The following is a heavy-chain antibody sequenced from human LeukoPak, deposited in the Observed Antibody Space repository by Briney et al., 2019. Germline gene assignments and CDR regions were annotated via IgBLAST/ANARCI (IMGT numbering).Heavy chain of an antibody. D-gene: IGHD1/OR15-1a*01. CDR1: GFTFSSTW. V-gene: IGHV3-15*01. CDR2: IKRNIDGGTT. J-gene: IGHJ4*02. Sequence: KPGGSLRLSCAASGFTFSSTWMSWVRQAPGKRLEWVGRIKRNIDGGTTDYAAPVNGRFTISRDDSKNTLYLQMNSLKTEDTAVYYCVTGLGRTDHDYWGQGTLVTVSS. CDR3: VTGLGRTDHDY.